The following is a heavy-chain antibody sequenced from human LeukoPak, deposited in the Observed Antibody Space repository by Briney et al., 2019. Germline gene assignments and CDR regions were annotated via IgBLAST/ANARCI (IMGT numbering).Heavy chain of an antibody. D-gene: IGHD1-26*01. CDR3: ATGLLRFYYYYGMHV. V-gene: IGHV1-24*01. CDR1: GYTLTELS. Sequence: ASVKVSCKVSGYTLTELSMHWVRQAPGRGLEWMGGFDPEDGETIYAQKFQGRVTMTEDTSTDTAYMELSSLRSEDTAVYYCATGLLRFYYYYGMHVWGQGTTVTVSS. CDR2: FDPEDGET. J-gene: IGHJ6*02.